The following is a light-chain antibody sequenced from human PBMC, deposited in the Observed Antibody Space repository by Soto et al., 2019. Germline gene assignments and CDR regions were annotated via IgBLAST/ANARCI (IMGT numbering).Light chain of an antibody. V-gene: IGKV1-27*01. CDR2: GAS. CDR3: QKYDSVPCT. Sequence: DMQMTQSPSSLSTSIGDRVTITCRASQGISNYLAWYQQKPGKVPKLLIYGASTLQSGVPSRFSGSGSGTDFTLTISSLQPEDVGTYYCQKYDSVPCTFGPGTKVDIE. CDR1: QGISNY. J-gene: IGKJ3*01.